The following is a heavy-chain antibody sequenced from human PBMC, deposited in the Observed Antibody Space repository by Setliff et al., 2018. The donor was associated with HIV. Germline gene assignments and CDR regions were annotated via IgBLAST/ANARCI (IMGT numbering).Heavy chain of an antibody. CDR3: ARLGYVSGGFYKTPGPYYFDY. CDR1: GGSMSSSSYY. D-gene: IGHD3-10*01. CDR2: IYYSGAT. Sequence: LSLTCTVSGGSMSSSSYYWGWIRQTPDKGLEWIGIIYYSGATYYNPSLTSRVTISVDTSRNQFSLKLRSVTAADTAAYYCARLGYVSGGFYKTPGPYYFDYWGPGTLVTVSS. V-gene: IGHV4-39*01. J-gene: IGHJ4*02.